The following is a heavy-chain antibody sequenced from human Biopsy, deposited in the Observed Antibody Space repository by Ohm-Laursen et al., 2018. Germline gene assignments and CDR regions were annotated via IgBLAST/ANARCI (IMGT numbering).Heavy chain of an antibody. CDR1: GFTFSSHG. Sequence: SLRLSCAASGFTFSSHGMHWARQAPGKGLEWVAHFSYDGINKHYADSVKGRFTISRDNSKNTLSLQMNSLRVEDTAMYYCLREAATGYYRTADFWGQGTLVTVSS. D-gene: IGHD3-9*01. CDR3: LREAATGYYRTADF. V-gene: IGHV3-30*03. CDR2: FSYDGINK. J-gene: IGHJ4*02.